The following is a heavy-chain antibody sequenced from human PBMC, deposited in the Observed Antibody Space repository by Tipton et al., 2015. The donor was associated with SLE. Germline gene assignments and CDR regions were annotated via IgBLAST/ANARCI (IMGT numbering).Heavy chain of an antibody. CDR1: GFTFSSFS. V-gene: IGHV3-21*03. CDR3: ARDVTRRGIVINRYIDD. CDR2: IGSTRGYI. D-gene: IGHD3-16*02. Sequence: GSLRLSCAVSGFTFSSFSMNWVRQTPGKGLEWVSSIGSTRGYIFYAYSVKGRFTVSRDNAQNSLYLQLNSLRVEDTGVYYCARDVTRRGIVINRYIDDWGQGTLVTVSS. J-gene: IGHJ4*02.